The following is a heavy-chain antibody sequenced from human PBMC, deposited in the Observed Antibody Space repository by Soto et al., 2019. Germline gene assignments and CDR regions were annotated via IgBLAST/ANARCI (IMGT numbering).Heavy chain of an antibody. D-gene: IGHD3-3*01. CDR1: GFTFSSYA. Sequence: EVQLLESGGGLVQPGGSLRLSCAASGFTFSSYAMSWVRQAPGKGLEWVSAISGSGGSTYYADSVKGRYTISRDNSKNTLYLQMNSLRAEDTAVYYCAKDRPYYDFWAGLRAHHDAFDIWGQGTMVTVSS. J-gene: IGHJ3*02. CDR3: AKDRPYYDFWAGLRAHHDAFDI. CDR2: ISGSGGST. V-gene: IGHV3-23*01.